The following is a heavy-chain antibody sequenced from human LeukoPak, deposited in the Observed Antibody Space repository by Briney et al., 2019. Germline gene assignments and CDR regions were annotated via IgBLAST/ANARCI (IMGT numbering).Heavy chain of an antibody. D-gene: IGHD4-11*01. CDR3: ARDPRHPLYSESSNYYYYYYMDV. CDR1: GYTFTCYY. CDR2: INPNSGGT. J-gene: IGHJ6*03. V-gene: IGHV1-2*02. Sequence: GASVKVSCKASGYTFTCYYMHWVRQAPRQGLEWMGWINPNSGGTNYAQKFQGRVTMTRDTSISTAYMELSRLRSDDTAAYYCARDPRHPLYSESSNYYYYYYMDVWGKGTTVTVSS.